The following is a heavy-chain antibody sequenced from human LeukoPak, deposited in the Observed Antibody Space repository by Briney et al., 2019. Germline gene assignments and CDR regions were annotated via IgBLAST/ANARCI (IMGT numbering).Heavy chain of an antibody. D-gene: IGHD3-9*01. CDR1: GYSFTSYW. CDR3: ARLSKLVTLLD. V-gene: IGHV5-51*01. J-gene: IGHJ4*02. CDR2: VYPGDSDT. Sequence: GESLKISCKGSGYSFTSYWIGWVRQIPGKGLEWMGIVYPGDSDTRYSPSFQGQVTISADKSISTAYLQWSSLKASDSAMYYCARLSKLVTLLDWGQGTLVTVSS.